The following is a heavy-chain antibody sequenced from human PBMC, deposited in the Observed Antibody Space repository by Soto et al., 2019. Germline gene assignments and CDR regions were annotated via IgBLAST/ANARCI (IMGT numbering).Heavy chain of an antibody. D-gene: IGHD3-10*01. Sequence: SETLSLTCTVSGGSISSSSYYWGWIRQPPGKGLEWIGSIYYSGSTYYNPSLKSRVTISVDTSKNQFSLKLSSVTAADTAVYYCARHSIERITMVRGDFDYWGQGTRVTVAS. CDR3: ARHSIERITMVRGDFDY. J-gene: IGHJ4*02. CDR1: GGSISSSSYY. CDR2: IYYSGST. V-gene: IGHV4-39*01.